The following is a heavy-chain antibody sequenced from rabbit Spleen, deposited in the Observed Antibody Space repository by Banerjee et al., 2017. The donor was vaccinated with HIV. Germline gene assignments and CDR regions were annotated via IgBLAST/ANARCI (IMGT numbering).Heavy chain of an antibody. CDR2: INAVTGKA. CDR1: GFSFSNKAV. CDR3: ARDLAGAIGWNFYL. D-gene: IGHD4-1*01. V-gene: IGHV1S40*01. Sequence: QSLEESGGDLVKPGASLTLTCTASGFSFSNKAVMCWVRQAPGKGLQWIACINAVTGKAVYATWAKGRFTFSKTSSTTVTLQMTSLTAADTATYFCARDLAGAIGWNFYLWGPGTLVTVS. J-gene: IGHJ4*01.